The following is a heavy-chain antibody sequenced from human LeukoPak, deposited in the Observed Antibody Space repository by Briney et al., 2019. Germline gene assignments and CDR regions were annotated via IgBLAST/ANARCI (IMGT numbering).Heavy chain of an antibody. V-gene: IGHV5-51*01. D-gene: IGHD3-9*01. CDR3: ARRYDILTGYYGHFDY. J-gene: IGHJ4*02. CDR2: IYPADSDT. Sequence: GESLKISCQVSGYIFTNYWIGWVRQMPGKGLESMGIIYPADSDTTYSPSFQGQVTISADKSISTVYLQWSSLKASDTAMYYCARRYDILTGYYGHFDYWGQGTLVTVSS. CDR1: GYIFTNYW.